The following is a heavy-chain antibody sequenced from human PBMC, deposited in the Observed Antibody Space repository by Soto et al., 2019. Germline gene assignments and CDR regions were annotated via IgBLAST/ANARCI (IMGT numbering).Heavy chain of an antibody. Sequence: SETLSLTSTVSGGSISSGDYYWSWIRQPPGKGLEWIGYIYYSGSTYYNTSLKSRVTISVDTSKNQFSLKLSSVNAADTDVYYCSREHRQGGMDVWGQGTTVPVSS. CDR3: SREHRQGGMDV. CDR1: GGSISSGDYY. V-gene: IGHV4-30-4*01. J-gene: IGHJ6*02. CDR2: IYYSGST.